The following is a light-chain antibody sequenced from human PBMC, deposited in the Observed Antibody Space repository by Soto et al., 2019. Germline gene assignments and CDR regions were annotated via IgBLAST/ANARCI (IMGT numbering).Light chain of an antibody. Sequence: QSVLTQPASVSGSPGQSINISCTETSSDVGGYNYVSWYQHHPGKAPKLIIYDVSNRPSGVSNPFSGSKSGNTASLTISGLQPEDEADYYCSSYTTSNTRQIVFGTGTKLTVL. CDR1: SSDVGGYNY. CDR3: SSYTTSNTRQIV. J-gene: IGLJ1*01. V-gene: IGLV2-14*03. CDR2: DVS.